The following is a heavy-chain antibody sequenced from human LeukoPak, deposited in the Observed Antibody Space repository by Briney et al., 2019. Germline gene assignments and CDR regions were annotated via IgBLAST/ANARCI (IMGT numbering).Heavy chain of an antibody. J-gene: IGHJ5*02. V-gene: IGHV3-7*01. CDR1: GFTFSSYW. CDR3: ARFWYYYGSATNWFDP. D-gene: IGHD3-10*01. Sequence: HPGGSLRLSCAASGFTFSSYWMSWVRQAPGKGLEWVANIKQDGSEKYYVDSVKGRFTISRDNAKNSLYLQMNSLRAEDTAVYYCARFWYYYGSATNWFDPWGQGTLVTVSS. CDR2: IKQDGSEK.